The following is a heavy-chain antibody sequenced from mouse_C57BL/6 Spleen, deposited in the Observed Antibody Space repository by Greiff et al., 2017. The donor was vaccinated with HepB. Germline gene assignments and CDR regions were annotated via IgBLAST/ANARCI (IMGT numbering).Heavy chain of an antibody. CDR3: ARDYYGSSYGFAY. Sequence: QVQLQQPGAELVRPGTSVKLSCKASGYTFTSYWMHWVKQRPGQGLEWIGVIDRSDSYTNYKQKFKGKATLTVDTSSSTAYMQLSSLTSEDSAVYYCARDYYGSSYGFAYWGQGTLVTVSA. CDR1: GYTFTSYW. J-gene: IGHJ3*01. CDR2: IDRSDSYT. V-gene: IGHV1-59*01. D-gene: IGHD1-1*01.